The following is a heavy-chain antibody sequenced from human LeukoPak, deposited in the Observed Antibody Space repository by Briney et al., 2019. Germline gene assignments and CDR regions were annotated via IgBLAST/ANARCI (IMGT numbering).Heavy chain of an antibody. Sequence: GGSLRLSCAVSGFSFSNSGMNWVRQAPGKGLEWVSYISSSNSTIYYADSVKGRFTISRDNAKNSLYLQMNSLRAEDTAVYYCARGGGYDVNYYYYMDVWGKGTTVTVSS. D-gene: IGHD5-12*01. J-gene: IGHJ6*03. V-gene: IGHV3-48*01. CDR1: GFSFSNSG. CDR3: ARGGGYDVNYYYYMDV. CDR2: ISSSNSTI.